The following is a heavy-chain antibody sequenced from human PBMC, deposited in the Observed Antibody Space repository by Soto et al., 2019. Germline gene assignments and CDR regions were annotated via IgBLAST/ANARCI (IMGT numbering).Heavy chain of an antibody. D-gene: IGHD3-16*01. CDR3: ARQPPGGDDSFDV. Sequence: QVQLQESGPGLVKPLGTLSLTCAVSGGSISNYYWSWIRQTPGKRLEWIGYFYYSGTTKYNPSLKSRVTISEDPSKNQFSLELTSVTAADTAVYYCARQPPGGDDSFDVWGQGTMVTVSS. CDR1: GGSISNYY. CDR2: FYYSGTT. J-gene: IGHJ3*01. V-gene: IGHV4-59*08.